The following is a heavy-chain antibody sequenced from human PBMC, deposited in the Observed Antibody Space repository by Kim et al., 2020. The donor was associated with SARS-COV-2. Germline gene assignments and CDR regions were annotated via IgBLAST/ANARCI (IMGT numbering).Heavy chain of an antibody. CDR3: ARHRGSPGRIPFDP. Sequence: SETLSLTCTVSGGSISSNTYYWGWIRQPPGKGLEWIGSISSSGSSYSNPSLKSRGTISVDTSKNQFSLNLSSVTAAATPVYYCARHRGSPGRIPFDPWG. CDR1: GGSISSNTYY. J-gene: IGHJ5*02. CDR2: ISSSGSS. D-gene: IGHD2-21*01. V-gene: IGHV4-39*01.